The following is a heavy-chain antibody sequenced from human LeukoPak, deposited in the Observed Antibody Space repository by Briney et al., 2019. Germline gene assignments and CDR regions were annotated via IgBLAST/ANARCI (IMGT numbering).Heavy chain of an antibody. J-gene: IGHJ4*02. Sequence: GRSLRLSCAASGFTFSGYAMHWVRQAPGKGLEWVAVISYDGSNKYYADSVKGRFTISRDNSKNTLYLQMNSLRAEDTAVYYCARGLQYSSGWTFDYWGQGTLVTVSS. CDR3: ARGLQYSSGWTFDY. CDR1: GFTFSGYA. D-gene: IGHD6-19*01. CDR2: ISYDGSNK. V-gene: IGHV3-30-3*01.